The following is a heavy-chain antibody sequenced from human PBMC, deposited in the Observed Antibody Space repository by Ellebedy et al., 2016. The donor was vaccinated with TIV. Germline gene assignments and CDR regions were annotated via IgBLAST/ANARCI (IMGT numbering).Heavy chain of an antibody. CDR2: IWYDGSNK. J-gene: IGHJ3*02. CDR1: GFTFSSYG. CDR3: ARDRLRDAFDI. Sequence: GESLKISXAASGFTFSSYGMHWVRQAPGKGLEWVAVIWYDGSNKYYADSVKGRFTISRDNSKNTLYLQMNSLRAEDTAVYYCARDRLRDAFDIWGQGTMVTVSS. D-gene: IGHD3-10*01. V-gene: IGHV3-33*01.